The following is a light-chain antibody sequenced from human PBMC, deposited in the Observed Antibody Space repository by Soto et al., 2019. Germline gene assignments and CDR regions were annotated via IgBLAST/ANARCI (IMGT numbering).Light chain of an antibody. CDR1: QSVSSY. V-gene: IGKV3-11*01. CDR3: QRHSNWPRMT. Sequence: EIVLTQSPATLSLSPGERATLSCRASQSVSSYLAWYQQKPGQAPRLLIYDASNRATGIPARFSGSGSGTDFTLTISSLEPEDFEVYYCQRHSNWPRMTFGQGTKVDIK. J-gene: IGKJ1*01. CDR2: DAS.